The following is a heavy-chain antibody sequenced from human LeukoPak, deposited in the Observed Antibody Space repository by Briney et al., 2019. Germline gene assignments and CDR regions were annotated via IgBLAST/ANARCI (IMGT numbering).Heavy chain of an antibody. Sequence: KPGGSLRLSCAASGFIFRDYYMTWIRQAPGKGLEWASYISGAGTTIYSADSVKGRFTVSRDNAKQSLSLEMNSLRAEDTAVYYCARVDFMSTMGDWYKYYGMDVWGQGTTVTVSS. V-gene: IGHV3-11*01. D-gene: IGHD5/OR15-5a*01. CDR2: ISGAGTTI. CDR1: GFIFRDYY. J-gene: IGHJ6*02. CDR3: ARVDFMSTMGDWYKYYGMDV.